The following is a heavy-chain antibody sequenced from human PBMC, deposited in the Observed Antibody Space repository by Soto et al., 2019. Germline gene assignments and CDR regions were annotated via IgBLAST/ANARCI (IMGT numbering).Heavy chain of an antibody. CDR1: GFAFNNYG. CDR3: AREDSIIIPAVSDF. Sequence: PGGSLRLSCTVSGFAFNNYGINWVRQAPGKGLEWVSSISKSDYTYYSDSVKGRFAISRDNAKSSESLQMNTLRVEDTAVYYCAREDSIIIPAVSDFWGQGTLVTVS. V-gene: IGHV3-21*01. CDR2: ISKSDYT. J-gene: IGHJ4*02. D-gene: IGHD2-2*01.